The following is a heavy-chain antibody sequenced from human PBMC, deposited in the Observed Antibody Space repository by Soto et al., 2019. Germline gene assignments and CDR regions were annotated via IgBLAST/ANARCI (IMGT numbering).Heavy chain of an antibody. J-gene: IGHJ3*02. CDR2: IWYDGSNK. CDR3: ARGYGDYLHGAFDI. V-gene: IGHV3-33*01. D-gene: IGHD4-17*01. CDR1: GFTFSSYG. Sequence: PGGSLRLSCAASGFTFSSYGMHWVRQAPGKGLEWVAVIWYDGSNKYYADSVKGRFTISRDNSKNTLYLQMNSLRAEDTAVYYCARGYGDYLHGAFDIWGQGTMVTVSS.